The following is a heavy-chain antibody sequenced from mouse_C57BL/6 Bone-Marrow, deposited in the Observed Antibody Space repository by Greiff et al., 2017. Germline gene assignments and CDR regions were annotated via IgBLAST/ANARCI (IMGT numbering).Heavy chain of an antibody. Sequence: EVQGVESRGGLVKPGGSLKLSCAASGFTFSSYAMSWVRQTPEKRLEWVAYISSGGDYIYYADTVKGRFTISRDNARNTLYLQMSSLKSEDTAMYYCTRDKGPAWFAYWGQGTLVTVSA. D-gene: IGHD1-3*01. CDR2: ISSGGDYI. CDR3: TRDKGPAWFAY. CDR1: GFTFSSYA. J-gene: IGHJ3*01. V-gene: IGHV5-9-1*02.